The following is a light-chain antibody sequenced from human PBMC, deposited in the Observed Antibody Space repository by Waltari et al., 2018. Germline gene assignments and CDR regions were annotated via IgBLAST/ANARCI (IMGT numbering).Light chain of an antibody. CDR3: SSYTTSSAPGV. Sequence: QSALTQPASVSGSPGQSITISCSGTDSDVGAYDFVSWYQQHPGKAPHLIIYEVSNRPSGISNRFSASKSGNTASLTISGLQAEDEADYYCSSYTTSSAPGVFGPETRVTVL. CDR2: EVS. V-gene: IGLV2-14*01. CDR1: DSDVGAYDF. J-gene: IGLJ1*01.